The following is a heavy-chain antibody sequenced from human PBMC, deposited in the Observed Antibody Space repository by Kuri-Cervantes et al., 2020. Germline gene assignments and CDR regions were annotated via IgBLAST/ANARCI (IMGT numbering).Heavy chain of an antibody. D-gene: IGHD6-13*01. J-gene: IGHJ5*02. Sequence: GSLRLSCAVSGYSISSGYYWGWIRQPPGKGLERIGSIYHSGSTYYNPSLKSRVTISVDTSKNQFSLKPSSVTAADTAVYYCARVGSSSHRDLNWFDPWGQGTLVTVSS. V-gene: IGHV4-38-2*01. CDR3: ARVGSSSHRDLNWFDP. CDR2: IYHSGST. CDR1: GYSISSGYY.